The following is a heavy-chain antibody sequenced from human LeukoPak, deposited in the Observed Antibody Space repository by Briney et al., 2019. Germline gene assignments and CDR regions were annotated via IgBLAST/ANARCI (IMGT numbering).Heavy chain of an antibody. D-gene: IGHD7-27*01. CDR3: TRGHWGLQS. J-gene: IGHJ5*02. CDR1: AASVTAYY. V-gene: IGHV4-59*02. Sequence: SETLSLTCTVSAASVTAYYWSWIRHSPGKGLEWISYIHHSGNSDYNPSLRSRVTTSLDTSKNQFSLNLISVTAADTAVYYCTRGHWGLQSWSQGTLVTVSS. CDR2: IHHSGNS.